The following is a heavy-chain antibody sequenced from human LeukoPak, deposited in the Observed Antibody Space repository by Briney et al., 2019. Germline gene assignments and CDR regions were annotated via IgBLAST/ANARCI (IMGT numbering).Heavy chain of an antibody. Sequence: GGSLRLSCAPSGFTFSNYGMHWVRQAPGTGLEWVAFIRSDSSYIYYLESVKGRFTISRDNSKNTLYLQMHSLRPEDTVLYYCVKDPSGAAASGSFDFWGQGTLVTVSS. D-gene: IGHD6-13*01. CDR2: IRSDSSYI. J-gene: IGHJ4*02. CDR1: GFTFSNYG. V-gene: IGHV3-30*02. CDR3: VKDPSGAAASGSFDF.